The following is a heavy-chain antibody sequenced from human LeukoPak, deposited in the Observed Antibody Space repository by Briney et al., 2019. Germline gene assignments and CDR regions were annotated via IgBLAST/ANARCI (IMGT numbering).Heavy chain of an antibody. D-gene: IGHD3-3*01. CDR1: GGSISSHY. CDR2: IYYSGST. CDR3: ARALLTYYDFWRGSGPFDY. J-gene: IGHJ4*02. V-gene: IGHV4-59*11. Sequence: SETLSLTCTVSGGSISSHYWSWIRQPPGKGLEWIGYIYYSGSTNYNPSLKSRVTISVDPSKNQFSLKLSSVTAADTAVYYCARALLTYYDFWRGSGPFDYWGQGTLVTVSS.